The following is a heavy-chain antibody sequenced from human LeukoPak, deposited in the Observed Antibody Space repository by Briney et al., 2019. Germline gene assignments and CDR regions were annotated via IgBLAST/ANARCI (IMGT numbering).Heavy chain of an antibody. D-gene: IGHD3-10*01. CDR2: ISWNSGSI. Sequence: GRSLGLSCAASGFTFDDYAMHWVRQAPGKGLEWVSGISWNSGSIGYADSVKGRFTISRDNAKNSLYLQMNSLRAEDMALYYCAKGAYGSGSYYLFDYWGQGTLVTVSS. V-gene: IGHV3-9*03. J-gene: IGHJ4*02. CDR3: AKGAYGSGSYYLFDY. CDR1: GFTFDDYA.